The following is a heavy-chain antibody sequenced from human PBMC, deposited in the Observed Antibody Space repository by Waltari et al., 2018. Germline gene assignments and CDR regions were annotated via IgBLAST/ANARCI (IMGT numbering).Heavy chain of an antibody. Sequence: QVQLVQSGAEVKKPGASVKVSCKVSGYTLTELSMHWVRQAPGKGLEGMGGFDPEDGETIYAQKFQGRVTRTEDTSTDTAYMELSSLRSEDTAVYYCAAKREEVRGELLIDYWGQGTLVTVSS. D-gene: IGHD1-26*01. V-gene: IGHV1-24*01. CDR3: AAKREEVRGELLIDY. CDR1: GYTLTELS. CDR2: FDPEDGET. J-gene: IGHJ4*02.